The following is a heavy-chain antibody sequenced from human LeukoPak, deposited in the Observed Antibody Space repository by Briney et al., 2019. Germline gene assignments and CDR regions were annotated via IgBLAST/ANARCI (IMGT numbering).Heavy chain of an antibody. CDR1: GYSISSGYY. Sequence: SETLSLTCTVSGYSISSGYYWGWIRQPPGKGLEWIGSIYHSGSTYYKQSLESRVTILVGTAKNQFSLQLSSVTAAGTAVYYCARNFAGGTTYYYDSSGYHDAFDIWGQGTMVTVSS. D-gene: IGHD3-22*01. V-gene: IGHV4-38-2*02. CDR2: IYHSGST. CDR3: ARNFAGGTTYYYDSSGYHDAFDI. J-gene: IGHJ3*02.